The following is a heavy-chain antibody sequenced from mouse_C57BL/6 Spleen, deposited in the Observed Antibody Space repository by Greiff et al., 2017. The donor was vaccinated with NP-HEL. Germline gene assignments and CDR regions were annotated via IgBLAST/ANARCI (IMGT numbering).Heavy chain of an antibody. CDR1: GFTFTDYY. V-gene: IGHV7-3*01. Sequence: EVQVVESGGGLVQPGGSLSLSCAASGFTFTDYYMSWVRQPPGKALEWLGFIRNKANGYTTEYSASVKGRFTISRDNSQSILYLQMNALRAEDSATYYCARSYYYGSSLYWYFDVWGTGTTVTVSS. CDR2: IRNKANGYTT. CDR3: ARSYYYGSSLYWYFDV. J-gene: IGHJ1*03. D-gene: IGHD1-1*01.